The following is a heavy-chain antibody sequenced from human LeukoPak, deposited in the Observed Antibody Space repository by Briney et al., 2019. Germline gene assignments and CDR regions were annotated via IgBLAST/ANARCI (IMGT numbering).Heavy chain of an antibody. D-gene: IGHD3-10*01. J-gene: IGHJ4*02. V-gene: IGHV4-59*08. CDR2: IYYSGST. Sequence: GSLRLSCAASGFTFSSYWMSWVRQAPGKGLEWIGSIYYSGSTNYNPSLKSRVTISVDTSKNQFSLKLSSVTAADTAVYYCARGQARTDYYGSGSLDYWGQGTLVTVSS. CDR3: ARGQARTDYYGSGSLDY. CDR1: GFTFSSYW.